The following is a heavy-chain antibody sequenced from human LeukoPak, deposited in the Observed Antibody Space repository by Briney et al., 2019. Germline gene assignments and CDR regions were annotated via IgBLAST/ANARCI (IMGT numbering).Heavy chain of an antibody. CDR3: ARQAKSEVGATD. CDR1: GGSISSSSYY. D-gene: IGHD1-26*01. CDR2: TYYSGST. V-gene: IGHV4-39*01. J-gene: IGHJ4*02. Sequence: SETLSLTCTVSGGSISSSSYYWGWIRQPPGKGLEWIGSTYYSGSTYYNPSLKSRVTISVDTSKNQFSLKLSSVTAADTAVYYCARQAKSEVGATDWGQGTLVTVSS.